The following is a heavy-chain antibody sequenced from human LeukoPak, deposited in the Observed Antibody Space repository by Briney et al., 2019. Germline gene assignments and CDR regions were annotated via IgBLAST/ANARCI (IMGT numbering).Heavy chain of an antibody. CDR1: GGSISSSTYY. CDR2: IYYTGST. V-gene: IGHV4-39*01. Sequence: KPSETLSLTCTVSGGSISSSTYYWGWIRQPPGKGLEWIGSIYYTGSTYYNPSLKSRVTISVDTSKNQFSLKLSSVTAADTAVYYCARHKGRGLLYWGQGTLVTVSS. J-gene: IGHJ4*02. CDR3: ARHKGRGLLY. D-gene: IGHD1-26*01.